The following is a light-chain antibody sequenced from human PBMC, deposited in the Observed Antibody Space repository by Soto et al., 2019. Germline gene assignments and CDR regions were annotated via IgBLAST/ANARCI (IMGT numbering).Light chain of an antibody. CDR2: AAS. V-gene: IGKV1-39*01. J-gene: IGKJ3*01. Sequence: DIQKTQSPSSLSASVGDRVTITCRASQSISNYLNWYQQTPGKAPKLLIYAASSLHSGVPSRFSGSGSGTDFTLTISSLQPEDFATYYCQQSYSTPRTFGPGTKVDI. CDR1: QSISNY. CDR3: QQSYSTPRT.